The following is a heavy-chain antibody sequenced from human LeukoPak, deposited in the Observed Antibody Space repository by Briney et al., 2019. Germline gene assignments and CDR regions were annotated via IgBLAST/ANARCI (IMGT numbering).Heavy chain of an antibody. Sequence: PGGSLRLSCAASGFTFSSYWMHWVRQAPGKGLVWVSRINSDGSSTSYADSVKGRFTISRYNAKNTLYLQMNSLRAEDTAVYYCAREVGCSGGSCYVYWGQGTLVTVSS. J-gene: IGHJ4*02. D-gene: IGHD2-15*01. CDR1: GFTFSSYW. V-gene: IGHV3-74*01. CDR3: AREVGCSGGSCYVY. CDR2: INSDGSST.